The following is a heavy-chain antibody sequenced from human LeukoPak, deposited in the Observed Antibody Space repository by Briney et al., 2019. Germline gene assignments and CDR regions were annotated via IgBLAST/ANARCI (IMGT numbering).Heavy chain of an antibody. CDR3: ASHAAVDGTYYGRRIKSYFDY. D-gene: IGHD6-19*01. J-gene: IGHJ4*02. Sequence: PAESLSLTCTVSGGSITSYSWSWIRQPPARGLEWVGNIYGNGNTYYKRSVKSRVTISVDTSKNQFSLKLSSVTAADTAVYYCASHAAVDGTYYGRRIKSYFDYWGQGTLVTVSS. CDR2: IYGNGNT. CDR1: GGSITSYS. V-gene: IGHV4-59*08.